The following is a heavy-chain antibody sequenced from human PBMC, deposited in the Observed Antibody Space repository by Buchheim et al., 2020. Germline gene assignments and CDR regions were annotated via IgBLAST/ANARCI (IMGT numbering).Heavy chain of an antibody. D-gene: IGHD3-10*01. CDR2: INSDGSST. CDR3: ARDWVEYYYGSGSYSHLQTYYYYYGMDV. CDR1: GFTFSSYW. Sequence: EVQLVESGGGLVQPGGSLRLSCAASGFTFSSYWMHWVRHAPGKGLVWVSRINSDGSSTSYADSVKGRFTISRDNAKNTLYLQMNSLRAEDTAVYYCARDWVEYYYGSGSYSHLQTYYYYYGMDVWGQGTT. V-gene: IGHV3-74*01. J-gene: IGHJ6*02.